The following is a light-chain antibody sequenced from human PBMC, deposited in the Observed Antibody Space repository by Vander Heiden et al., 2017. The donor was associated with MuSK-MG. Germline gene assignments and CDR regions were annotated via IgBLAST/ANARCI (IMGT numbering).Light chain of an antibody. Sequence: HSVLTQPPPVSGAPAPRVTISCTGSSANNGADYDVHWYQQLPGQAPKLLIYGNSNRPSGVPDRFSGSNSGNSASLAISGLQAKDEADYYCQSCDSSLGYVFGGGTKVTVL. J-gene: IGLJ1*01. CDR1: SANNGADYD. CDR2: GNS. V-gene: IGLV1-40*01. CDR3: QSCDSSLGYV.